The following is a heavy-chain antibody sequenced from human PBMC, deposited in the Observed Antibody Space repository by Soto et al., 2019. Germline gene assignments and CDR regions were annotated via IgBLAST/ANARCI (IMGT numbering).Heavy chain of an antibody. D-gene: IGHD2-8*02. Sequence: SETLSLTCAVYGGSFSGYDWTWIRQPPGTGLEWIGEINHSGSTDYNPSLKSRVTISVDTSKNQFSLKLTSVTAADTAVYYCARDKITGLFDYWGQGTLVTVSS. V-gene: IGHV4-34*01. J-gene: IGHJ4*02. CDR2: INHSGST. CDR1: GGSFSGYD. CDR3: ARDKITGLFDY.